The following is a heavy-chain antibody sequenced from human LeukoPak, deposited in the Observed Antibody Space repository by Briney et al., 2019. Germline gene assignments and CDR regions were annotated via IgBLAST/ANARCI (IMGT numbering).Heavy chain of an antibody. D-gene: IGHD3-9*01. J-gene: IGHJ4*02. CDR3: ARVFLTGYYEFDY. Sequence: ASVKVSCKASGFTFTSSAVHWVRQAPGQRLEWMGGINAGNGNTKYSQKFQGRVTITRDTSASTAYMELSSLRSEDTAVYYCARVFLTGYYEFDYWGQGTLVTVSS. V-gene: IGHV1-3*01. CDR1: GFTFTSSA. CDR2: INAGNGNT.